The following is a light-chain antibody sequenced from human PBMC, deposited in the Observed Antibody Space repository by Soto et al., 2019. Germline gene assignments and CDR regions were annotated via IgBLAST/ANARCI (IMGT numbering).Light chain of an antibody. CDR2: HAS. Sequence: EIVMTQSPATLSVSPGERATLSCRASQSVSNNLAWYQQKPGHAPRLLIYHASTGATGIPARFSGSGSGTELTLTISSAQSEDFAVYYCQQYNEWPLTFGGGTKVEIK. V-gene: IGKV3-15*01. J-gene: IGKJ4*01. CDR3: QQYNEWPLT. CDR1: QSVSNN.